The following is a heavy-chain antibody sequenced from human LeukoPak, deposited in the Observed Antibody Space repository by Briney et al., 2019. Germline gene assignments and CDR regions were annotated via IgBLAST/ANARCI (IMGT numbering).Heavy chain of an antibody. CDR2: VYHTGAS. V-gene: IGHV4-59*01. J-gene: IGHJ4*02. Sequence: SETLSLTCSVSGASINNYYWTWIRQPPGKGLEWIGYVYHTGASGYHPSLKSRDAMSLDTSKNQVSLNLRSVTAADTAVYFCTRVVNGGHFDYWGQGTLVTVSS. CDR1: GASINNYY. CDR3: TRVVNGGHFDY. D-gene: IGHD2-8*01.